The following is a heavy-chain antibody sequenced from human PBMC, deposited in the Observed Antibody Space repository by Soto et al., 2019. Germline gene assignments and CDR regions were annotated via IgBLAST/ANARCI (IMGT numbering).Heavy chain of an antibody. CDR2: ISYDGSNK. CDR3: ARDLYDYGDSPTAEYFQH. V-gene: IGHV3-30-3*01. D-gene: IGHD4-17*01. CDR1: GFTFSSYA. Sequence: GGSLRLSCAASGFTFSSYAMHWVRQAPGKGLEWVAVISYDGSNKYYADSGKGRFTISRDNSMNTLYLQMNSLRAEDTAVYYCARDLYDYGDSPTAEYFQHWGQGTLVTVSS. J-gene: IGHJ1*01.